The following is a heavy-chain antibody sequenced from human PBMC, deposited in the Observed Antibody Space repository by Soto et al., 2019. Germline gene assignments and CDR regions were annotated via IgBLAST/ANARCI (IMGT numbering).Heavy chain of an antibody. CDR2: VSYSGKT. CDR3: ARQQNTVVTAFDV. Sequence: QVQLQESGPGLVKTSDTLSLTCTVSGGSVTPYYWSWIRQSPGEGLEWIGYVSYSGKTGYNPSLKSRVSMSIDTSKNEFSLKLTSLTAADAATYYCARQQNTVVTAFDVWGQGTTVAVSS. J-gene: IGHJ3*01. D-gene: IGHD2-15*01. V-gene: IGHV4-59*02. CDR1: GGSVTPYY.